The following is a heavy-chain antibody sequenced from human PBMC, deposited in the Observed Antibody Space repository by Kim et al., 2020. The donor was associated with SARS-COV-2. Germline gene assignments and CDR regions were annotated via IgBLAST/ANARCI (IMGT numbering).Heavy chain of an antibody. Sequence: GSTNYNPSLENRLSIAVETSKNQFALRLSSVAAADTAVYYCARDRRGSRFVWGQGTLVTVSS. V-gene: IGHV4-31*02. CDR3: ARDRRGSRFV. D-gene: IGHD3-10*01. CDR2: GST. J-gene: IGHJ4*02.